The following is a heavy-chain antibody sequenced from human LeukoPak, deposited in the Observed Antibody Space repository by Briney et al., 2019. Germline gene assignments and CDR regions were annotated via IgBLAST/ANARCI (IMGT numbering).Heavy chain of an antibody. D-gene: IGHD6-6*01. V-gene: IGHV4-39*07. CDR3: AREIAARSLHPCWFDP. J-gene: IGHJ5*02. CDR2: IYYSGST. Sequence: SETLSLTCTVSGGSISSSSYYWGWIRQPPGKGLEWIGSIYYSGSTYYNPSLRSRVTISLDTSKNQFSLKLSSVTAADTAVYYWAREIAARSLHPCWFDPWGQGTLVTVSS. CDR1: GGSISSSSYY.